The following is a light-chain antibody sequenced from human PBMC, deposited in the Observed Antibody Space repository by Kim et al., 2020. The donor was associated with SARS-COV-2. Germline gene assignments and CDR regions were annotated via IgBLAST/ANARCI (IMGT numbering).Light chain of an antibody. V-gene: IGLV2-14*01. CDR1: SNDIGDYNY. J-gene: IGLJ3*02. CDR3: SSYTSISTLV. CDR2: EVT. Sequence: QSVLTQPASVSGSPGQSITISCTGTSNDIGDYNYVSWYQQHPGQAPKLMIYEVTYRPSGVSHRFSGSKSANAASLTITGLQAEDEADYYCSSYTSISTLVFGGGTRLTVL.